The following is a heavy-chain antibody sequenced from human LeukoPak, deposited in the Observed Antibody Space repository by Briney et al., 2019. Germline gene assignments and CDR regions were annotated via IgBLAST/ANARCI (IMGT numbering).Heavy chain of an antibody. V-gene: IGHV3-23*01. J-gene: IGHJ4*02. CDR3: AKDLNDNGRGFDY. CDR1: GFTFSSYA. CDR2: ISGSGGST. D-gene: IGHD2-8*01. Sequence: GSLRLSCAASGFTFSSYAMNWVRQAPGKGLEWVSGISGSGGSTYYADSVKGRFIISRDNSKNTLYLQMDRLRADDTAVYYRAKDLNDNGRGFDYWGQGTLVTVSS.